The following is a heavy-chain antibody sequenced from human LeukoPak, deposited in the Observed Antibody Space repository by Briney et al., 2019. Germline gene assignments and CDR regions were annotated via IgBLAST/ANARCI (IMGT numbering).Heavy chain of an antibody. J-gene: IGHJ4*02. Sequence: SETLSLTCTVSGGSISSYYWSWIRQLPGKGLEWIGYIYYSGSTNYNPSLKSRVTISVDTSKNQFSLKLSSVTAADTAVYYCARTRDGYNSNWGQGTLVTVSS. D-gene: IGHD5-24*01. V-gene: IGHV4-59*01. CDR3: ARTRDGYNSN. CDR1: GGSISSYY. CDR2: IYYSGST.